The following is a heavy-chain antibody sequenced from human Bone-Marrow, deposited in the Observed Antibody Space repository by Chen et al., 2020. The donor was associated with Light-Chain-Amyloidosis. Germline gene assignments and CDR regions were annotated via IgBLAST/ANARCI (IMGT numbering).Heavy chain of an antibody. V-gene: IGHV1-18*04. CDR3: VRGREWFDP. J-gene: IGHJ5*02. Sequence: QVQLVQSGAEVKKPGASVNVSCKASGYIFTNYGIGWVRQATGQGLEWLGWVSAYNDDRNYIQKLQGRVTMTTDASTNTGYMELRSLTSDDTAVYYCVRGREWFDPWGQGTLVTVSS. CDR1: GYIFTNYG. CDR2: VSAYNDDR.